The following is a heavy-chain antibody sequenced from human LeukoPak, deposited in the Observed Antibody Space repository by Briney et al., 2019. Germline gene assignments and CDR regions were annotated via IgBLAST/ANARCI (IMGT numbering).Heavy chain of an antibody. Sequence: GGSLRLSCAASGFTFSSYGMHWVRQAPGKGLEWVAFIRYDGSNKYYADSVKGRFTISRDNSKNTLYLQMNSLRAEDTAVYYCAKDQNSSGWYFGYWGQGTLVTVSS. J-gene: IGHJ4*02. CDR1: GFTFSSYG. D-gene: IGHD6-19*01. V-gene: IGHV3-30*02. CDR2: IRYDGSNK. CDR3: AKDQNSSGWYFGY.